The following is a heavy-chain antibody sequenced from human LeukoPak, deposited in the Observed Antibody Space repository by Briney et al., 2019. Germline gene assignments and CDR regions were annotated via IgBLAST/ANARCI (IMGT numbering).Heavy chain of an antibody. J-gene: IGHJ4*02. D-gene: IGHD3-10*01. CDR2: ISSSSSYT. CDR3: ARAAFFMGYFDY. V-gene: IGHV3-11*05. CDR1: GFTFKNAW. Sequence: GGSLRLSCAASGFTFKNAWMSWIRQAPGKGLEWVSYISSSSSYTNYADSVKGRFTISRDNAKNSLYLQMNSLRAEDTAVYYCARAAFFMGYFDYWGQGTLVTVSS.